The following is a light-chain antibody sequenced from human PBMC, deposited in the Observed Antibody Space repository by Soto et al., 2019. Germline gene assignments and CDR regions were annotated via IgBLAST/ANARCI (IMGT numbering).Light chain of an antibody. Sequence: QSALTQPRSVSGSPGQSVTISCTATGSDVGDSSHVSWYQLHPVKSTKLMIYEVNNRPSGVPDRFSGSKSGSTASLTISGRQAEDEAEYYCCLSPGSLTWLFGGGTKVTVL. V-gene: IGLV2-11*01. CDR2: EVN. J-gene: IGLJ2*01. CDR1: GSDVGDSSH. CDR3: CLSPGSLTWL.